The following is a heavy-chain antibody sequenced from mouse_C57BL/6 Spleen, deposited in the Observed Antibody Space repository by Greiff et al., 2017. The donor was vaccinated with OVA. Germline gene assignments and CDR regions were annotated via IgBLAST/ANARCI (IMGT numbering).Heavy chain of an antibody. Sequence: QVQLQQSGAELVRPGTSVKVSCKASGYAFTNYLIEWVKQRPGQGLEWIGVINPGSGGTNYNEKFKGKATLTANKSSSTAYMQLSSLTSEDSAVYFCARCGNYFYAMDYGGQGTSVTVSS. J-gene: IGHJ4*01. V-gene: IGHV1-54*01. CDR1: GYAFTNYL. CDR2: INPGSGGT. CDR3: ARCGNYFYAMDY. D-gene: IGHD2-1*01.